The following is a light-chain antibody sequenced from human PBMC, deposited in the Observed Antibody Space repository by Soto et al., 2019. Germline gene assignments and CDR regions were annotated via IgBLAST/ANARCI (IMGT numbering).Light chain of an antibody. CDR2: EGT. J-gene: IGLJ3*02. CDR1: SSDFGTYNL. V-gene: IGLV2-23*01. CDR3: CSHAGSSSWV. Sequence: QSALTQPASVSGSPGQSITISCTGKSSDFGTYNLVSWYQQYPGKAPKLIIYEGTKRPPGVSDRCSGSESGNTASLTISGLQTEDEADYYCCSHAGSSSWVFGGGTKLTVL.